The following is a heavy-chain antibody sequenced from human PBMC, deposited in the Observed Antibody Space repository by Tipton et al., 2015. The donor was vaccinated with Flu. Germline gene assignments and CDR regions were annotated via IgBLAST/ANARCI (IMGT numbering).Heavy chain of an antibody. CDR1: GYSISSGFY. Sequence: TLSLTRTVSGYSISSGFYWGWIRQSPGKGLEWIGNIYHSGSTFYNPSLKSRVTISVDTSKNQFSLKLSSVTAADTAVYYCARGDGYNFDYWGQGTLVTVSS. J-gene: IGHJ4*02. CDR3: ARGDGYNFDY. D-gene: IGHD5-24*01. CDR2: IYHSGST. V-gene: IGHV4-38-2*02.